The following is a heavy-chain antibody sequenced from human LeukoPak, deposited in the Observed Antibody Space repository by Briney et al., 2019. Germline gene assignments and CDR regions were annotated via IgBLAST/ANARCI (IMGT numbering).Heavy chain of an antibody. CDR2: ISSSSSYI. V-gene: IGHV3-21*01. J-gene: IGHJ3*02. CDR3: ARVRDGYNDAYDI. D-gene: IGHD5-24*01. CDR1: GFTFSSYS. Sequence: PGGSLRLSCAASGFTFSSYSMSWVRQAPGKGLEWASSISSSSSYIYYADSVKGRFTISRDNSKNSLYLQMNSLRAEDTAVYYCARVRDGYNDAYDIWGQGTMVTVTS.